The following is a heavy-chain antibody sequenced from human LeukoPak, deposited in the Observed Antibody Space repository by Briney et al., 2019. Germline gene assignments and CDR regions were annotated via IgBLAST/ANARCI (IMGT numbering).Heavy chain of an antibody. V-gene: IGHV3-66*01. CDR1: GITVTSNY. D-gene: IGHD5-12*01. J-gene: IGHJ4*02. Sequence: GSLRLSCAASGITVTSNYMSWVRQAPGKGLEWVSLIYSGGSTYSADSVRGRFTISRDNSKNTLYLQMNSLRAEDTAVYYCARGRDTGYDRRYYFDYWGQGTLVTVSS. CDR2: IYSGGST. CDR3: ARGRDTGYDRRYYFDY.